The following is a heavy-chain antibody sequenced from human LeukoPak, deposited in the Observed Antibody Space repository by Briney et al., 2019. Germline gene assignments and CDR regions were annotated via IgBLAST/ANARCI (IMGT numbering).Heavy chain of an antibody. D-gene: IGHD3-16*01. J-gene: IGHJ6*03. Sequence: SETLSLTCTVSGGSISSYYWSWIRQPPGKGLEWIGYIYYSGSTNYNPSLKSRVTISVDTSKNQFSLKLSSVTAADTAVYYCARATFYYYYMDVWGKGTTVTISS. CDR1: GGSISSYY. CDR3: ARATFYYYYMDV. V-gene: IGHV4-59*01. CDR2: IYYSGST.